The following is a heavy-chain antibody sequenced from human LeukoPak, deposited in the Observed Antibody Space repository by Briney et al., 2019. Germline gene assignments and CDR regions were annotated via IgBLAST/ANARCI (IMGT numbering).Heavy chain of an antibody. Sequence: GGSLRLSCAASGFTFSSYAMSWVRQAPGKGLEWVSAISGSGGSTYNADSVKGRFTISRENSKNTLYLQMNSLRAEDTAVYYCAKETYGSGSYPFDYWGQGTLVTVSS. V-gene: IGHV3-23*01. CDR1: GFTFSSYA. D-gene: IGHD3-10*01. J-gene: IGHJ4*02. CDR3: AKETYGSGSYPFDY. CDR2: ISGSGGST.